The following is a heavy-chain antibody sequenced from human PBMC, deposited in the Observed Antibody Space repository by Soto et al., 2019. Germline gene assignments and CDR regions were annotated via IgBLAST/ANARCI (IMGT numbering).Heavy chain of an antibody. CDR1: GGSFSPYY. J-gene: IGHJ4*02. D-gene: IGHD4-17*01. V-gene: IGHV4-34*01. Sequence: SETLSLTCAVYGGSFSPYYWSWIRQTPGKGLEWIAEINYSGITNFNPSLKSRVTMSVDTSKSQISMKLSSMTAADTAMYYCARRDGDYLGVGYFDFWGQGSMVTVSS. CDR2: INYSGIT. CDR3: ARRDGDYLGVGYFDF.